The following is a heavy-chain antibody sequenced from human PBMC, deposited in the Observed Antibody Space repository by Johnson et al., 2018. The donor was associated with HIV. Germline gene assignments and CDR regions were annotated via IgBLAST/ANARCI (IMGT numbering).Heavy chain of an antibody. CDR2: IKEDGSEE. CDR3: ARDGEDSSGWDNFGAFDI. D-gene: IGHD6-19*01. V-gene: IGHV3-7*01. CDR1: GFSFSNYW. J-gene: IGHJ3*02. Sequence: VQLVESGGGSVQPGGFLRLSCAASGFSFSNYWMSWVRQAPGKGLEWVANIKEDGSEEYYVDSVKGRFTISRDNAKNSLYLQMNSLRAEDTAVYYCARDGEDSSGWDNFGAFDIWGQGTMVTVSS.